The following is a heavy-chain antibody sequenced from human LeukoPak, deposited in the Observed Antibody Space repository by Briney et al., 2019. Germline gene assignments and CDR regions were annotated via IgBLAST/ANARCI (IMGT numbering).Heavy chain of an antibody. CDR1: GFTFSSYA. Sequence: GGSLRLSCAASGFTFSSYAMHWVRQAPGKGLEWVAVISYDGSNKYYADSVKGRFTISRDNSKNTLYLQMNSLRAEDTAVYYCARDRITVTTLSGVPTKYWGQGTLVTVSS. CDR3: ARDRITVTTLSGVPTKY. CDR2: ISYDGSNK. D-gene: IGHD4-11*01. J-gene: IGHJ4*02. V-gene: IGHV3-30*04.